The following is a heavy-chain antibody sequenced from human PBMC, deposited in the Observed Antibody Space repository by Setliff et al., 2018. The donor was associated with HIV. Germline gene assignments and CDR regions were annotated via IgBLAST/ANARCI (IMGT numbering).Heavy chain of an antibody. V-gene: IGHV4-34*01. Sequence: SETLSLTCAVYGGSFSGYYWSWIRQPPGKGLEWIGEINHSGSTNYNPSLKSRVTISVDTSKNQFSLKLTSVTAADTAVYYCARLRLLYYYSYLDFWGKGTKVTV. J-gene: IGHJ6*03. CDR2: INHSGST. CDR3: ARLRLLYYYSYLDF. CDR1: GGSFSGYY.